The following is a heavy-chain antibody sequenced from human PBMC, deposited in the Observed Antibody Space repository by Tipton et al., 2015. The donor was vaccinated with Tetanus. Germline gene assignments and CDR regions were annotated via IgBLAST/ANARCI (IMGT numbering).Heavy chain of an antibody. CDR2: INHSGST. D-gene: IGHD3-10*01. J-gene: IGHJ4*02. V-gene: IGHV4-34*01. CDR3: ARGSGYHGSGHGY. CDR1: GGSFSGYY. Sequence: TLSLTCAVYGGSFSGYYWSWIRQPPGKGLEWIGEINHSGSTNYNPALKSRVTISVDTSKNQFSLKLSSVTAADTAVYYCARGSGYHGSGHGYWGQGTLVTVSS.